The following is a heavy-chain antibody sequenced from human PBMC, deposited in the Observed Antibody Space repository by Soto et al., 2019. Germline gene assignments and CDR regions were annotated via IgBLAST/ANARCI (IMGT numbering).Heavy chain of an antibody. CDR2: IIPIFGTA. V-gene: IGHV1-69*12. D-gene: IGHD5-12*01. J-gene: IGHJ4*02. CDR1: GGTFSSYA. CDR3: AGGGRDGYTSADY. Sequence: QVQLVQSGAEVKKPGSSVKVSCKASGGTFSSYAISWVRQAPGQGLEWMGGIIPIFGTATYAQKYQGRVTYTADESTSTAYMELSSLRSEDTAVYYCAGGGRDGYTSADYWGQGTLVTVSS.